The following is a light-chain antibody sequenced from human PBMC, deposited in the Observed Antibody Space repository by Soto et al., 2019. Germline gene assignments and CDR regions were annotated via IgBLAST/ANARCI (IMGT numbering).Light chain of an antibody. CDR1: QSVDIN. J-gene: IGKJ5*01. CDR2: GAY. V-gene: IGKV3-15*01. Sequence: TTQRRSSHAMCTRGRATHSCRASQSVDINLAWYQQRPGQSPRLLVYGAYTRAAGLPARFSGRGSGTEFTLTISSLQPEDVATYYSQKYNSAPPTLGQGTRLEI. CDR3: QKYNSAPPT.